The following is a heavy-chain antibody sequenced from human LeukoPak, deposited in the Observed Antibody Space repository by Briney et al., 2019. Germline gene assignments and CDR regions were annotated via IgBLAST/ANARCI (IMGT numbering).Heavy chain of an antibody. CDR2: ISGSGGST. J-gene: IGHJ4*02. CDR3: AKSRTRSSWIDY. CDR1: GFTFSSYA. V-gene: IGHV3-23*01. Sequence: GASPRLSCAASGFTFSSYAMSWVRQAPGKGLEWVSAISGSGGSTYYADSVKGRFTISRDNSKNTLYLQMNSLRAEDTAVYYCAKSRTRSSWIDYWGQGTLVTVSS. D-gene: IGHD6-13*01.